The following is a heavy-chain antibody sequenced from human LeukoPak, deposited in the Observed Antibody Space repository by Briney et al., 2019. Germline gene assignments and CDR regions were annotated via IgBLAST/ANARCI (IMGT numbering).Heavy chain of an antibody. Sequence: GGSLRLSCAASGFTFSSYSMNWVRQAPGKGLEWVSSISSSSSYIYYADSVKGRFTISRDNAKNSLYLQMNSLRAEDTAVYYCARDARIAVAGTWWFDPWGQGTLVTVSS. D-gene: IGHD6-19*01. J-gene: IGHJ5*02. CDR2: ISSSSSYI. V-gene: IGHV3-21*01. CDR3: ARDARIAVAGTWWFDP. CDR1: GFTFSSYS.